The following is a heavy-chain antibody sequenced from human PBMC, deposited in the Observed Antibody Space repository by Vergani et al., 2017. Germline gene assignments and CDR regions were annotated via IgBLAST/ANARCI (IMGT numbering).Heavy chain of an antibody. CDR2: IFSNDEK. J-gene: IGHJ6*03. CDR3: ARILSSGFWSGNYYMDV. Sequence: QITLKESGPTLVKPTETLTLTCTVSGFSLSNARMGVSWIRQPPGKALEWLAHIFSNDEKSYSTSLKSRLTISKDTSKSQVVLTMTNMDPVDTATYYCARILSSGFWSGNYYMDVWGKGTTVTVSS. D-gene: IGHD3-3*01. CDR1: GFSLSNARMG. V-gene: IGHV2-26*01.